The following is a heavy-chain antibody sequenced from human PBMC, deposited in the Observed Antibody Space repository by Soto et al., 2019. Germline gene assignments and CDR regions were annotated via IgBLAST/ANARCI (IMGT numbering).Heavy chain of an antibody. Sequence: SETLSLTYNDSCGPISSSRFHWVWIRQPPGKGLEWIGSIYYSGSTYYSPSLKSRVTISVDTSKNQFSLKLSSVTAADTAVYYCARRERAAGTDWWFDPWGQG. J-gene: IGHJ5*02. CDR1: CGPISSSRFH. D-gene: IGHD6-13*01. V-gene: IGHV4-39*01. CDR2: IYYSGST. CDR3: ARRERAAGTDWWFDP.